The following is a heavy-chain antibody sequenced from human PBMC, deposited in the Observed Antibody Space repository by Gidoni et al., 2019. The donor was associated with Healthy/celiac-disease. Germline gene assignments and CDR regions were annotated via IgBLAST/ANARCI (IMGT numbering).Heavy chain of an antibody. Sequence: EVQLLESGGGLVQPGGSLILSWAASGFTFVSYAMRGVRQAPGQGLEWVSAIRGSGGSTYYSDYLKGRFTIFRDNSKNTLYLQMNSLRAEDTAVYYCAKVPHPDFHDYGDQYYFDYWGQGTLVTVSS. CDR1: GFTFVSYA. CDR3: AKVPHPDFHDYGDQYYFDY. J-gene: IGHJ4*02. D-gene: IGHD4-17*01. CDR2: IRGSGGST. V-gene: IGHV3-23*01.